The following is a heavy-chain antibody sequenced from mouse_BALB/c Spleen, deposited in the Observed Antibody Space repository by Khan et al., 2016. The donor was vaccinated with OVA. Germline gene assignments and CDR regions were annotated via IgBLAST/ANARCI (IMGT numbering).Heavy chain of an antibody. V-gene: IGHV1-4*01. CDR3: VRDGAYHRNDGWFAY. CDR2: INPSNGYT. J-gene: IGHJ3*01. CDR1: GYTFTSYT. Sequence: QVQLKQSGAELARPGASVKMSCKASGYTFTSYTIHWLKLRPGQGLEWIGYINPSNGYTNYNQKFKDKSTLTADKSSTTAYMELSSLTSDDSALYNCVRDGAYHRNDGWFAYWGQGTLVTVSA. D-gene: IGHD2-14*01.